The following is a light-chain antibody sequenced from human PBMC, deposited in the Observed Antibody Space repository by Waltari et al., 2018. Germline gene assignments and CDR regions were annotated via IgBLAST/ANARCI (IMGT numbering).Light chain of an antibody. Sequence: SYELTQPTSVSVAPGQTANITCSGDKLGTKYACWYQQKPGQSPVLVIHQNTKRPSGIPGRFSGSNSGNTATLTISGTQPIDEADFYCQAWDSTFARVFGGGTRLTVL. J-gene: IGLJ3*02. CDR1: KLGTKY. CDR2: QNT. CDR3: QAWDSTFARV. V-gene: IGLV3-1*01.